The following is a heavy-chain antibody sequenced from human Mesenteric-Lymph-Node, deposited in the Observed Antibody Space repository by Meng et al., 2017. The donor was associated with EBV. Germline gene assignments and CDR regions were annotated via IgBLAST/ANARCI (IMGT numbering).Heavy chain of an antibody. Sequence: QRQLQESGPGLVKPSETLSLTCTVSGGSISSGSYYWVWIRQPPGKGLEWIGSIYYSGSAHHNPSLKSRVTISVDTSKNQFSLKLSSVTAADTAVYYCARGWTLTYCGAWGQGTLVTVSS. CDR1: GGSISSGSYY. J-gene: IGHJ4*02. CDR3: ARGWTLTYCGA. CDR2: IYYSGSA. D-gene: IGHD2-21*01. V-gene: IGHV4-39*07.